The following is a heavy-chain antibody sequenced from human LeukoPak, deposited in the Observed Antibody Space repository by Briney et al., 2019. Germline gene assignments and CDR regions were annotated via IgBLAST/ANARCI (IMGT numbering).Heavy chain of an antibody. CDR1: GYTFTGYY. CDR3: ARDTWGWLQSPFDY. J-gene: IGHJ4*02. Sequence: ASVKVSCKASGYTFTGYYMHWVRQAPGQGLEWMGWINPNSGGTNYAQKFQGRVTMTRDTSISTAYMELSRLRSDDTAVYYCARDTWGWLQSPFDYWGQGTLVTVPS. V-gene: IGHV1-2*02. CDR2: INPNSGGT. D-gene: IGHD5-24*01.